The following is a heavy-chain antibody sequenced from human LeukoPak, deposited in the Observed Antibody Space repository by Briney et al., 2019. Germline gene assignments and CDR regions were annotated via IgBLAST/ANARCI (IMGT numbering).Heavy chain of an antibody. CDR1: GGSISSYY. Sequence: SETLSLTCTVSGGSISSYYWSWIRQPPGKGLEWIGYIYYSGSTNYNPSLKSRVTISVDTSKNQFSLKLSSVTAADTAVYHCARLGAHDAFDIWGQGTMVTVSS. V-gene: IGHV4-59*01. CDR2: IYYSGST. CDR3: ARLGAHDAFDI. J-gene: IGHJ3*02. D-gene: IGHD3-16*01.